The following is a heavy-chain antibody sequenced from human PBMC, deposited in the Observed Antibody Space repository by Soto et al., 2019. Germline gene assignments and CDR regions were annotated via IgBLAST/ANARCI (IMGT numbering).Heavy chain of an antibody. CDR1: GGTFSSYA. V-gene: IGHV1-69*01. J-gene: IGHJ6*02. CDR3: ASHDDILTGYPQTYYYYGMDV. D-gene: IGHD3-9*01. Sequence: QVQLVQSGAEVKKPGSSVKVSCKASGGTFSSYAISWVRQAPGQGLEWMGGIIPIIGTANYAQKFQGRVTITADESTSTAYMELSSLRSEDTAVYYCASHDDILTGYPQTYYYYGMDVWGQGTTVTVSS. CDR2: IIPIIGTA.